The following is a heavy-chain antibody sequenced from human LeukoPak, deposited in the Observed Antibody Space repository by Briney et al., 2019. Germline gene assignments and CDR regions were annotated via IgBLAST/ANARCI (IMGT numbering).Heavy chain of an antibody. Sequence: PGGSLRLSCSASGFTFITYAMHWVRQAPGKGLEYFSVISSNGGSTYYADSVKGRFTISRDNSKNSLYLQMNSLRTEDTALYYCAKDLCYWGQGTLVTVSS. CDR1: GFTFITYA. CDR3: AKDLCY. CDR2: ISSNGGST. J-gene: IGHJ4*02. V-gene: IGHV3-64*04.